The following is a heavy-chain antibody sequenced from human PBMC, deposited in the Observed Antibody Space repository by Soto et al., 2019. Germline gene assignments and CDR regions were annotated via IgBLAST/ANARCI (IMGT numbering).Heavy chain of an antibody. CDR2: IYPGRNT. D-gene: IGHD2-15*01. CDR3: ARKIGGLRSWIDP. CDR1: GVTISSSVW. J-gene: IGHJ5*02. V-gene: IGHV4-4*02. Sequence: PSETLSLTCAVSGVTISSSVWWSWVRQPPGKGLEWIGEIYPGRNTNYNPSLKSRAIISLDKSKNQFSLNLTSVTAADTAIYYCARKIGGLRSWIDPCCQATL.